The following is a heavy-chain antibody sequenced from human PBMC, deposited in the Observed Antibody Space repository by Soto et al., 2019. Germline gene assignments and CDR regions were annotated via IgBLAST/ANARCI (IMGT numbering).Heavy chain of an antibody. Sequence: SETLSLTCAVSGGSISSGGYSWSWIRQPPGKGLEWIGYIYHSGSTYYKPSLKSRGTISVDRSKNQFSPQLSSVTAADTAVYYCAGQYSSASWGFDPWGQGTLVTVSS. D-gene: IGHD6-6*01. CDR2: IYHSGST. CDR1: GGSISSGGYS. V-gene: IGHV4-30-2*01. J-gene: IGHJ5*02. CDR3: AGQYSSASWGFDP.